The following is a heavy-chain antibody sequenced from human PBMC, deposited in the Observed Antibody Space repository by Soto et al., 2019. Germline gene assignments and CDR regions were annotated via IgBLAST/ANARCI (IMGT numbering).Heavy chain of an antibody. J-gene: IGHJ6*02. V-gene: IGHV4-59*01. CDR2: VYHSGGT. CDR3: VREPPRASVVTDDIFGMDV. D-gene: IGHD2-21*02. CDR1: GGSIRNYY. Sequence: SDTLSLTCPVSGGSIRNYYWHWIRQPPGKGLEWIGNVYHSGGTRYNPSLKSRVSISFDTSMNKFSLNVTSVTAAVTAVYYCVREPPRASVVTDDIFGMDVWGQGTTVT.